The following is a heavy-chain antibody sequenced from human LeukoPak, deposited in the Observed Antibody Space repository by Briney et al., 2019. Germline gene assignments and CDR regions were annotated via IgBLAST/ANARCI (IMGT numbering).Heavy chain of an antibody. CDR1: GFTFSDHY. CDR2: IRNKANSYTT. D-gene: IGHD4-23*01. V-gene: IGHV3-72*01. Sequence: PGGSLRLSCAASGFTFSDHYMDWVRQAPGKGLEWVGRIRNKANSYTTDYAASVKGRFTISRDDSKNSLYLQMNSLKTEDTAVYYCARRVFGGNCYYDYWGQGALVIVSS. J-gene: IGHJ4*02. CDR3: ARRVFGGNCYYDY.